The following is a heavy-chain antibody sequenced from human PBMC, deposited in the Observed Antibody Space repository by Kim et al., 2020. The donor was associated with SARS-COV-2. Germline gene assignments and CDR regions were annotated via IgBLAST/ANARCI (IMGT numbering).Heavy chain of an antibody. D-gene: IGHD1-26*01. V-gene: IGHV4-34*01. Sequence: LKSRVTISVDTSKNQFSLKLSSVTAADTAVYYCAREVGNRALNYYYGMDVWGQGTTVTVSS. CDR3: AREVGNRALNYYYGMDV. J-gene: IGHJ6*02.